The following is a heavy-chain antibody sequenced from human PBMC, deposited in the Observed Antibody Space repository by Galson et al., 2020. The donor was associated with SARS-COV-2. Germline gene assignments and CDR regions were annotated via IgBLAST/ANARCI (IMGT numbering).Heavy chain of an antibody. D-gene: IGHD3-10*01. CDR3: ARDTNYYGSGRYFPTHFDY. J-gene: IGHJ4*02. V-gene: IGHV4-39*02. CDR1: GGSISSSSYY. CDR2: IYYSGST. Sequence: ASETLSLTCTVSGGSISSSSYYWGWIRQPPGKGLEWIGSIYYSGSTYYNPSLKSRVTISVDTSKNQFSLKLSSVTAADTAVYSCARDTNYYGSGRYFPTHFDYWGQGTQVTVSS.